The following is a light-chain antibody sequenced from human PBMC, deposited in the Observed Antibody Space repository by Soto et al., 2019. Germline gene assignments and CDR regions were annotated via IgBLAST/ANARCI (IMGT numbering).Light chain of an antibody. CDR2: GNS. Sequence: QLVLTPPPSVSGAPGQRVTISCTGSSSNIGAGYDVHWYQPLPGTAPKLLIYGNSNRPTGVPDRFSASKSGTSASLAITGLQAEDEANDYCQSYHSSLSGYVFGTATKVTVL. V-gene: IGLV1-40*01. J-gene: IGLJ1*01. CDR3: QSYHSSLSGYV. CDR1: SSNIGAGYD.